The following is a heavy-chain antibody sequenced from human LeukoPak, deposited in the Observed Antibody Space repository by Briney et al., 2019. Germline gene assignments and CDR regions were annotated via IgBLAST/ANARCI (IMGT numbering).Heavy chain of an antibody. CDR1: GGSFSGYY. V-gene: IGHV4-34*01. CDR3: ARAGSGSAIDY. Sequence: SETLSLTCAVYGGSFSGYYWSWIRQPPGKGLEWIGEINHSGSTNYNPSLKSRVSISVDTSKNQFSLKLSSVTAADTAVYYCARAGSGSAIDYWGQGTLVTVSS. CDR2: INHSGST. J-gene: IGHJ4*02. D-gene: IGHD3-10*01.